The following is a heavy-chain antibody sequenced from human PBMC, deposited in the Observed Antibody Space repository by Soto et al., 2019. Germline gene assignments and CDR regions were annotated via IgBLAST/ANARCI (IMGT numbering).Heavy chain of an antibody. D-gene: IGHD3-22*01. CDR2: IYYSGST. J-gene: IGHJ6*02. V-gene: IGHV4-59*01. CDR1: GGSISSYY. CDR3: ARAPIVVVITGAYYYGMDV. Sequence: PSETLSLTCTVSGGSISSYYWSWIRQPPGKGLEWIGYIYYSGSTNYNPSLKSRVTISVDTSKNQFSLKLSSVTAADTAVYYCARAPIVVVITGAYYYGMDVWGQGTTVTVSS.